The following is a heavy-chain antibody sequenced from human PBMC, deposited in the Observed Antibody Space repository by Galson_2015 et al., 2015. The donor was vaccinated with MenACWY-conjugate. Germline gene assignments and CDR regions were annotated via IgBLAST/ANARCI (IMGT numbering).Heavy chain of an antibody. Sequence: SVKVSCKASGGTFSSYAISWVRQAPGQGLEWMGGIIPIFGTANCAQKFQGRVTITADESTSTAYMELSSLRSEDTAVYYCARDQKVYYGSSGYYYPDYWGQGTLVTVSS. V-gene: IGHV1-69*13. CDR1: GGTFSSYA. CDR3: ARDQKVYYGSSGYYYPDY. CDR2: IIPIFGTA. J-gene: IGHJ4*02. D-gene: IGHD3-22*01.